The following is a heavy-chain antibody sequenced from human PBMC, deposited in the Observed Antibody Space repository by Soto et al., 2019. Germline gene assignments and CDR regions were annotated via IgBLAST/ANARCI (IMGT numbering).Heavy chain of an antibody. J-gene: IGHJ3*02. Sequence: PGRSLRLCCAASGFTFSSYSMNGVRQAPGKGLEWVSYISSSSSTIYYADSVKGRFTISRDNAKNSLYLQMNSLRAEDTAVYYCRHFDGDAFDIWGQGTMVTVSS. CDR3: RHFDGDAFDI. V-gene: IGHV3-48*01. CDR2: ISSSSSTI. CDR1: GFTFSSYS. D-gene: IGHD3-9*01.